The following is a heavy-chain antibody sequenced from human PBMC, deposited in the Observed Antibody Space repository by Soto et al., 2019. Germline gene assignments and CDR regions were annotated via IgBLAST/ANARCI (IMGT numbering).Heavy chain of an antibody. CDR2: IIPVFGTA. CDR3: ARETPYAAAAYYYYGLDV. J-gene: IGHJ6*02. V-gene: IGHV1-69*01. CDR1: GGTFSSYF. D-gene: IGHD6-13*01. Sequence: QVQLVQSGAEVKKAGSSVKVSCKVSGGTFSSYFINWLRQTPGQGLARGWGIIPVFGTASYAEKFQGRVTITADESTSTAYMELSRLRSDDTAVYYCARETPYAAAAYYYYGLDVWGQGTTVTFPS.